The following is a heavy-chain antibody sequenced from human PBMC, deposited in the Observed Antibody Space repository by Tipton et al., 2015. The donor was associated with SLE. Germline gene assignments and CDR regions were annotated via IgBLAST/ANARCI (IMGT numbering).Heavy chain of an antibody. J-gene: IGHJ4*02. D-gene: IGHD2-2*01. V-gene: IGHV4-39*07. Sequence: TLSLTCTVSGGSISSTSYYWDWIRQPPGKGLEWIGSIYYSGSTYYNPSLKSRVTLSVDTSKNQFSLKLSSVTAADTAVYYCARRAVVVVPAAMRHFDYWGQGTLVTVSS. CDR2: IYYSGST. CDR1: GGSISSTSYY. CDR3: ARRAVVVVPAAMRHFDY.